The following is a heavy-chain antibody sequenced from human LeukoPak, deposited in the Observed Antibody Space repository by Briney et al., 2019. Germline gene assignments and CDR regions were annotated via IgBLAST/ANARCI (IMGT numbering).Heavy chain of an antibody. CDR1: GGSMSGYY. CDR3: AREGVRGVLRHFDY. V-gene: IGHV4-59*12. CDR2: IYDSGST. Sequence: SETLSLTCSVSGGSMSGYYWSWIRQPPGKGLEWIGYIYDSGSTKYNPSLKSRVTMSVDTSKNQFSLKLSSVTAADTAVYYCAREGVRGVLRHFDYWGQGTLVTVSS. J-gene: IGHJ4*02. D-gene: IGHD3-10*01.